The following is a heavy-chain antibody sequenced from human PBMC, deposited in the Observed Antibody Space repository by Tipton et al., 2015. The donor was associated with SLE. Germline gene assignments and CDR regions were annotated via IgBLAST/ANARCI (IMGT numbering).Heavy chain of an antibody. CDR1: GFTFSSYS. V-gene: IGHV3-21*04. D-gene: IGHD6-19*01. J-gene: IGHJ4*02. CDR3: ARSGQWLVLSLDY. Sequence: GSLRLSCAASGFTFSSYSMNWVRQAPGKGLEWVSSISSSSSYIYYADSVKGRFTISRDNAKNSLYLQMNSLRAEDTAVYYCARSGQWLVLSLDYWGQGTLVTVSS. CDR2: ISSSSSYI.